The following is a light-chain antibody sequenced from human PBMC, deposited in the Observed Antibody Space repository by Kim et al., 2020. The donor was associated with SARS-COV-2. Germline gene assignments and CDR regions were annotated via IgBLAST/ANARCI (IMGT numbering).Light chain of an antibody. CDR1: QGIGND. CDR2: AAF. J-gene: IGKJ1*01. V-gene: IGKV1-17*01. CDR3: LQHNSYPLT. Sequence: SASVGDRITITCRASQGIGNDLAWYQQKPGRAPKCLIHAAFSLESGVPSRFSGSGSGTEFTLTITLQPEDFATYYCLQHNSYPLTFGRGTKVDIK.